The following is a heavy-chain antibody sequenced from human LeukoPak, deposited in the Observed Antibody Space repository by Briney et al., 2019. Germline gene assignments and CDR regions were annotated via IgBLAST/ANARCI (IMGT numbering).Heavy chain of an antibody. CDR3: AKDRVYCSGGSCYSLFDY. CDR1: GFTFDDYA. V-gene: IGHV3-9*01. CDR2: MSWNSGSI. J-gene: IGHJ4*02. D-gene: IGHD2-15*01. Sequence: GRSLRLSCAASGFTFDDYAMDWVRQAPGKGLEWVSSMSWNSGSIGYADSVKGRFTISRDNAKNSLYLQMNSLRAEDTALYYCAKDRVYCSGGSCYSLFDYWGQGTLVTVSS.